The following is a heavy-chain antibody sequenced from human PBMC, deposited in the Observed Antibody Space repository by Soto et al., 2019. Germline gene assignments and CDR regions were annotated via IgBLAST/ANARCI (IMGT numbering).Heavy chain of an antibody. D-gene: IGHD7-27*01. CDR1: GRSMSGFY. Sequence: SETLSLTCAVSGRSMSGFYWSWIRPPPGKGLEWIGYIYYSGSTNYNPSLKSRVTISVDTSKNQFSLKLSSVTAADTAVYYCARVPGPWGQGTLVTVSS. J-gene: IGHJ5*02. CDR2: IYYSGST. V-gene: IGHV4-59*12. CDR3: ARVPGP.